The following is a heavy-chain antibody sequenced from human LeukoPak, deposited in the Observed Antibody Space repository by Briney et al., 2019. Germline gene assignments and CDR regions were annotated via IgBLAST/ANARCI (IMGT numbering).Heavy chain of an antibody. V-gene: IGHV3-7*01. J-gene: IGHJ3*02. CDR3: AREDYDSSGYYFGGKGAFDI. CDR2: IKQDGSEK. D-gene: IGHD3-22*01. CDR1: GFTFSSYA. Sequence: GGSLRLSCAASGFTFSSYAMSWFRQAPGKGLEWVANIKQDGSEKYYVDSVKGRFTISRDNAKNSLYLQMNSLRAEDTAVYYCAREDYDSSGYYFGGKGAFDIWGQGTMVTVSS.